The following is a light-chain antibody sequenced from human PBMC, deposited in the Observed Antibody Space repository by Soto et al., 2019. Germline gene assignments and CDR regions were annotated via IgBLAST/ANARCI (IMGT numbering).Light chain of an antibody. CDR3: QQYGSSIT. J-gene: IGKJ3*01. Sequence: EIVWTQSPGTLSLSPGERATLSCRASQSVSSSYLAWYQQKPGQAPRLLIYGSSSRATGIPDRFSGSGSGTDFTLTISRLEPEDFAVYYCQQYGSSITFGPGTKVDI. CDR1: QSVSSSY. V-gene: IGKV3-20*01. CDR2: GSS.